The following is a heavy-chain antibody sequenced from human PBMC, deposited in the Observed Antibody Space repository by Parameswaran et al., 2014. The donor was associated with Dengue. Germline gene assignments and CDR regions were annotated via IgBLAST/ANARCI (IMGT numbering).Heavy chain of an antibody. J-gene: IGHJ5*02. Sequence: WIRQPPGKELEWVAVIWYDGSNKYYADSVKGRFTISRDNSKNTLYLQMNSLRAEDTAVYYCARDITGTTSSWFDPWGQGTLVTVSS. CDR2: IWYDGSNK. CDR3: ARDITGTTSSWFDP. D-gene: IGHD1-7*01. V-gene: IGHV3-33*01.